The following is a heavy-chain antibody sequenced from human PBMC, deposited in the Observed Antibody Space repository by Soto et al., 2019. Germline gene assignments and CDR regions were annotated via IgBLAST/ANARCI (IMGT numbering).Heavy chain of an antibody. D-gene: IGHD2-2*01. V-gene: IGHV4-30-2*01. CDR3: ARVPDY. J-gene: IGHJ4*02. CDR2: MYPSGST. Sequence: QLQLQESGSGLVKPSQTLSLTCAVSGGSISSGGYYWSWIRQPPGKGLEWIGYMYPSGSTYYNPSLKSRVTISIDRAKNQFALKLSSVNAADTDLYYCARVPDYWGQGILVTVSS. CDR1: GGSISSGGYY.